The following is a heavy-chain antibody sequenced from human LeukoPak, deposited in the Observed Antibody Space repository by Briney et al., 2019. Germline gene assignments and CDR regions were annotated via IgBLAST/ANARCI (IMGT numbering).Heavy chain of an antibody. J-gene: IGHJ3*02. CDR1: GFTVSSNY. CDR3: ARAGSDRVTMVREVPLDI. V-gene: IGHV3-66*02. Sequence: GGSLRLSCAASGFTVSSNYMSWVRQAPGKGLEWVSVIYSGGSTYYADSVKGRFTISRDNSKNTLYLQMNSLRAEDTAVYYCARAGSDRVTMVREVPLDIWGQGTMVTVSS. CDR2: IYSGGST. D-gene: IGHD3-10*01.